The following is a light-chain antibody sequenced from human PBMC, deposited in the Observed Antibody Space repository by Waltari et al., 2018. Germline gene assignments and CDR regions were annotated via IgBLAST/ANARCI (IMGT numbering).Light chain of an antibody. CDR1: QGISSY. CDR2: AAS. V-gene: IGKV1-9*01. J-gene: IGKJ3*01. CDR3: LQHSGDPYT. Sequence: DVQLTQSPSFLAASVGDRVTITCRARQGISSYLAWYQQKPGKAPKLLIYAASTLESGVPSRFSGRGSGTEFTHTISILQPEDFSTYSCLQHSGDPYTFGPGTKVEIK.